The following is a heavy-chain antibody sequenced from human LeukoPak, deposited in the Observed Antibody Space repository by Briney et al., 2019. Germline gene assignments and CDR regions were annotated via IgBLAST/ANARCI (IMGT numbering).Heavy chain of an antibody. CDR3: ARVFRPSLTVFIIRGAFDI. CDR1: GFTFGGYS. J-gene: IGHJ3*02. D-gene: IGHD3-3*01. CDR2: FSLVSNYI. Sequence: GSLGLSGPAPGFTFGGYSLNWARQAPGKGLEGVQPFSLVSNYIYYADSVKGRFTISRDNDKNSLYLQMNSLRVEDTAVYYCARVFRPSLTVFIIRGAFDIWGQGTMVTVSS. V-gene: IGHV3-21*01.